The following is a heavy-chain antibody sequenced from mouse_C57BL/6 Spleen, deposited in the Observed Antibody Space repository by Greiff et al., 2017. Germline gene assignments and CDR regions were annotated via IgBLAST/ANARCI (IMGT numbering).Heavy chain of an antibody. CDR3: AREGDGYYEGFAY. CDR2: INPNNGGT. J-gene: IGHJ3*01. V-gene: IGHV1-22*01. D-gene: IGHD2-3*01. Sequence: EVQLQQSGPELVKPGASVKMSCKASGYTFTDYNMHWVKQSHGKSLEWIGYINPNNGGTSYNQKFKGKGTLTVNKSSSTAYMELRSLTSEDAAVYYCAREGDGYYEGFAYWGQGTLVTVSA. CDR1: GYTFTDYN.